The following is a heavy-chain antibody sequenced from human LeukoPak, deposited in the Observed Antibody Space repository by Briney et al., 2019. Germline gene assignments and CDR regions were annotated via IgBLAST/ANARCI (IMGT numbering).Heavy chain of an antibody. Sequence: GASVKVSCKASGYTFTMYGISWVRQAPGQGLEWMGWISAYNGNTNFSQKFQGRVTMTTDTSTSTAHMELRSLRSDDTAVYYCARVKIRGIVVVITLFDYWGQGTLVTVSS. D-gene: IGHD3-22*01. V-gene: IGHV1-18*01. CDR1: GYTFTMYG. J-gene: IGHJ4*02. CDR3: ARVKIRGIVVVITLFDY. CDR2: ISAYNGNT.